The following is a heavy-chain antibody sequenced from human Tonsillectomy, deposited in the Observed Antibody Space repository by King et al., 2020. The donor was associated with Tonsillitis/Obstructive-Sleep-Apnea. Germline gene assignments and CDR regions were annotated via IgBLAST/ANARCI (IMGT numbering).Heavy chain of an antibody. Sequence: VQLVESGGILLQPGGSLTLSCAASGFTFSNHAMTWVRQAPGKGLEWVSSISSSGAFTYFADSVKGRFAISRDISKNTLYLQMNSLRAEDTALYYCAKDVGGPTGDRHFDYWGQGTLVTVSS. D-gene: IGHD7-27*01. CDR2: ISSSGAFT. J-gene: IGHJ4*02. CDR1: GFTFSNHA. CDR3: AKDVGGPTGDRHFDY. V-gene: IGHV3-23*04.